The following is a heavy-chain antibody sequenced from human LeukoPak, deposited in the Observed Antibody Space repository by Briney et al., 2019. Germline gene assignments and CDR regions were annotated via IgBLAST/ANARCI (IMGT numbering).Heavy chain of an antibody. Sequence: PSETLSLTCTVSGGSISSSTHYWSWIRQPAGKGLEWIGRIYTSGSTTYNPSLKSRVTISGDTSENQFSLRLSSVTAADTAVYYCARASYSYDISGWVPFDYWGQGTLVTVSS. CDR3: ARASYSYDISGWVPFDY. D-gene: IGHD3-22*01. CDR2: IYTSGST. V-gene: IGHV4-61*02. J-gene: IGHJ4*02. CDR1: GGSISSSTHY.